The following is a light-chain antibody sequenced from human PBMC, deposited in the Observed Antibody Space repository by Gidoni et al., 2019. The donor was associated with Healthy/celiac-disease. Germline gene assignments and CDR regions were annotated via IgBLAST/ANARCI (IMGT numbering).Light chain of an antibody. CDR3: MQALQTPS. J-gene: IGKJ2*03. V-gene: IGKV2-28*01. CDR1: QSLLLSNGYKY. Sequence: DIVMTQSPLPLPVTPGEQASLSCRSSQSLLLSNGYKYLDWYLPKPGQSPQLLIYLGSNRADGVPDRLSGRGSGTDFTLKISRVEAEDGGVYYCMQALQTPSFGQGTKLEIK. CDR2: LGS.